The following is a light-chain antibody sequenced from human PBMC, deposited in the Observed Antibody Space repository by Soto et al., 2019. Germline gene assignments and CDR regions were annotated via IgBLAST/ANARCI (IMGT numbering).Light chain of an antibody. J-gene: IGKJ1*01. Sequence: DIVMTQSPHSLAVSLGERATIHCKSSQSVLYSSSNKNYLAWYQQKPGQPPKLLIYWASTRESGVPDRFSGSGSVTDFTLSISSLQTEDVAVSYCQQYYSTPWTFGQGTKVEIK. CDR2: WAS. CDR1: QSVLYSSSNKNY. CDR3: QQYYSTPWT. V-gene: IGKV4-1*01.